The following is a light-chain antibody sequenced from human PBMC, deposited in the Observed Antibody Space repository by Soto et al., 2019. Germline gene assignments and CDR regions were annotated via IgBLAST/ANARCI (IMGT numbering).Light chain of an antibody. CDR3: QQSYSTPPT. CDR1: QGISTY. Sequence: DIQMTQSPSSLSASVGDRVTITCRASQGISTYLNWYQQKPGKAPTLLMFTSSNLQSGVPSRFSGSGSGTDFILTISSLQPEDFATYYCQQSYSTPPTFGQGTKVDIK. V-gene: IGKV1-39*01. CDR2: TSS. J-gene: IGKJ1*01.